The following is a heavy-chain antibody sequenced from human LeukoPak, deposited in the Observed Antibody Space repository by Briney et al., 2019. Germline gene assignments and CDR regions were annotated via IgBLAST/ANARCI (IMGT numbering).Heavy chain of an antibody. CDR2: ISYDGSNK. CDR3: AREDTAMVLIGY. CDR1: GFTFSSYA. V-gene: IGHV3-30-3*01. J-gene: IGHJ4*02. Sequence: GRSLRLSCAASGFTFSSYAMHWVRQAPGKGLEWVAVISYDGSNKYYADSVKGRFTISRDNSKNTLYLQMNSLRAEDTAVYYCAREDTAMVLIGYWGQGTLVTVSS. D-gene: IGHD5-18*01.